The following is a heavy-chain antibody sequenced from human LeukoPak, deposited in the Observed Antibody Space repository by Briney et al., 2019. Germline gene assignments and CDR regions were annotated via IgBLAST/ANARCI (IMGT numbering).Heavy chain of an antibody. CDR1: GFTFNNYA. J-gene: IGHJ1*01. V-gene: IGHV3-23*01. CDR3: ARYYAEYFQH. CDR2: ISAGGDST. D-gene: IGHD2/OR15-2a*01. Sequence: GGSLRLSCAASGFTFNNYAMSWVRQAPGKGLEWVSGISAGGDSTYYADSVKGRFTISRHNSKNTLYLQMNALRAEDTAVYYCARYYAEYFQHWGQGTLVTVSS.